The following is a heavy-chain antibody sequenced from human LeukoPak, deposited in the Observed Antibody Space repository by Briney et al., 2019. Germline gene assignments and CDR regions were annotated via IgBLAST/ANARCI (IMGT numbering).Heavy chain of an antibody. V-gene: IGHV4-59*02. CDR3: ARDPPEDEGNSLDS. CDR1: GGSVNGYY. D-gene: IGHD1-7*01. Sequence: PSETLSLTCTVSGGSVNGYYWNWVRQAPGPGLEWIGFIHYSGLTVYSPSLQSRVSMSVDTSRNQFSLDLSSVTAADTALFYCARDPPEDEGNSLDSWGRGTRVSVSS. CDR2: IHYSGLT. J-gene: IGHJ4*02.